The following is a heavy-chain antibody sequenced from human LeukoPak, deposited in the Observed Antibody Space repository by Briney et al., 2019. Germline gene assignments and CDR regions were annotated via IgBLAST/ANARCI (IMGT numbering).Heavy chain of an antibody. D-gene: IGHD3-22*01. J-gene: IGHJ4*02. CDR2: IYHSGST. CDR3: ARQVNYYDSSGYWYFDY. Sequence: SETLSLTCAVSGYSISSGYYWGWIRQPPGKGLEWIGSIYHSGSTYYNPSLKSRVIISVDTSKNQFSLKLSSVTAADTAVYYCARQVNYYDSSGYWYFDYWGQGTLVTVSS. CDR1: GYSISSGYY. V-gene: IGHV4-38-2*01.